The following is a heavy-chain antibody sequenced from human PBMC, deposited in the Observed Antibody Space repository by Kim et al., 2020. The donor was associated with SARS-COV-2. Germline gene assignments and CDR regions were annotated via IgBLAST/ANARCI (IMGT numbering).Heavy chain of an antibody. CDR2: MNPNSGNT. D-gene: IGHD3-10*01. V-gene: IGHV1-8*01. CDR3: TTMVRGVRGGVWFDP. CDR1: GYTFTSYD. J-gene: IGHJ5*02. Sequence: ASVKVSCKASGYTFTSYDINWVRQATGQGLEWMGWMNPNSGNTGYAQKFQGRVTMTRNTSISTAYMELSSLRSEDTAVYYCTTMVRGVRGGVWFDPWGQGTLVTVSS.